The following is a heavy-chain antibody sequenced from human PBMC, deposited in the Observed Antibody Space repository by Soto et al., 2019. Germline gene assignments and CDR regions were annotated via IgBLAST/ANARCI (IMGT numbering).Heavy chain of an antibody. CDR1: GYSFTIYW. CDR2: IYPGDSDT. CDR3: ARSGAQGGAFDI. Sequence: HGESLRICCKGSGYSFTIYWIGWVRQMRGKGLEWMRIIYPGDSDTRYSPSFQGKVTISADKSISTANLQWSSLKASDTAMYYCARSGAQGGAFDIWGQGTMVTVSS. D-gene: IGHD3-10*01. J-gene: IGHJ3*02. V-gene: IGHV5-51*01.